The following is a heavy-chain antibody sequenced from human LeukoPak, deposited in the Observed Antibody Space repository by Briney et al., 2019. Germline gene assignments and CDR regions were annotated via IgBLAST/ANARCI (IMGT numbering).Heavy chain of an antibody. CDR1: GFTFSSYW. J-gene: IGHJ5*02. D-gene: IGHD2-2*01. V-gene: IGHV3-48*01. Sequence: GGSLRLSCAASGFTFSSYWMHWVRQAPGKGLEWVSYISSSSSTIYYADSVKGRFTISRDNSKNSLYLQMNSLRAEDTAVFYCARLREYQLLKLQYNWFDPWGQGTLVTVSS. CDR2: ISSSSSTI. CDR3: ARLREYQLLKLQYNWFDP.